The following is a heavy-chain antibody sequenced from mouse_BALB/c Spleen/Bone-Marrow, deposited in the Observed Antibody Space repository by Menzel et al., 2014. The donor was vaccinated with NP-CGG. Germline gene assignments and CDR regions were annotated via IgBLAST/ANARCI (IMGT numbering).Heavy chain of an antibody. J-gene: IGHJ4*01. CDR1: GFSLTGYG. CDR3: ATDYGTGAMDY. V-gene: IGHV2-6-7*01. CDR2: IWGDGST. D-gene: IGHD1-1*01. Sequence: VQRVESGPGLVAPSQSLAITCTVSGFSLTGYGVKWVRQPPGKGLEWLGEIWGDGSTDYNSALKSRLSISKDNTKSQVFLKMNSLQTDDTARYYCATDYGTGAMDYWGQGTSVTVSS.